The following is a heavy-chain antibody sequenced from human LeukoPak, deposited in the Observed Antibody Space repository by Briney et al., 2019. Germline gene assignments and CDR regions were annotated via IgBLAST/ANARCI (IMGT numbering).Heavy chain of an antibody. D-gene: IGHD2-21*02. CDR3: AKDVVVVTATRYFYYGMDV. V-gene: IGHV3-23*01. CDR2: ISGSSGST. J-gene: IGHJ6*02. CDR1: GFTFSSYA. Sequence: GGSLRLSCAASGFTFSSYAMSWVRQAPGKGLEWVSAISGSSGSTYYADSVKGRFTISRDNSKNTLYLQMNSLRAEDTAVYYCAKDVVVVTATRYFYYGMDVWGQGTTVTVSS.